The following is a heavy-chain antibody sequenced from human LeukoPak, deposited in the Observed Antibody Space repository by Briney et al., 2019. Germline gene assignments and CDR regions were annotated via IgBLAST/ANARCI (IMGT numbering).Heavy chain of an antibody. Sequence: GSSVKVSCKASGGTFSSYAISWVRPAPGQGLEWMGGIIPIFGTANYAQKFQGRVTITADESTSTAYMELSSLRSEDTAVYYCASDHSSSSXKYFQHWGQGTLVTVSS. CDR2: IIPIFGTA. V-gene: IGHV1-69*01. J-gene: IGHJ1*01. D-gene: IGHD6-6*01. CDR1: GGTFSSYA. CDR3: ASDHSSSSXKYFQH.